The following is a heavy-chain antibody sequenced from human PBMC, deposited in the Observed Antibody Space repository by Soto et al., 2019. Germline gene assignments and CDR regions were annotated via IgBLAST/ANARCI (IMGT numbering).Heavy chain of an antibody. CDR1: GFTFSSYG. Sequence: QVQLVESGGGVVQPGRSLRLSCAASGFTFSSYGMHWVRQAPGKGLEWVAVIWYDGSNKYYADSVKCRFTISRDNSKNTLYLQMNSLRAEDTAVYYCARIRCPNSGDLGFYLYGMDVWGQGTTVTVSS. CDR2: IWYDGSNK. D-gene: IGHD3-16*01. V-gene: IGHV3-33*01. J-gene: IGHJ6*02. CDR3: ARIRCPNSGDLGFYLYGMDV.